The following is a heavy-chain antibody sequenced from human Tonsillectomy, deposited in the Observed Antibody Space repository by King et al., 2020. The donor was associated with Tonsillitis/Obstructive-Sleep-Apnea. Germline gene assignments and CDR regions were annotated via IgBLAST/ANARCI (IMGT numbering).Heavy chain of an antibody. D-gene: IGHD1-14*01. CDR2: IHYTGST. V-gene: IGHV4-59*08. CDR3: AQEGTDAFDI. CDR1: GGSISNYY. J-gene: IGHJ3*02. Sequence: QVQLQESGPGLVKPSETLSLTCTVSGGSISNYYWSWIRQPPGKGLEWIGYIHYTGSTNYNPSLKSRVTISVETSKTQLSLKLSSVTAADTAVYYCAQEGTDAFDIWGQGTMVTVSS.